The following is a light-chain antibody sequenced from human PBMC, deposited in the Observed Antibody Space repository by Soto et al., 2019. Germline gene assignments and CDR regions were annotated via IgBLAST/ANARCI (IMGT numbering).Light chain of an antibody. J-gene: IGLJ2*01. CDR3: CSYTSSSTLV. CDR1: SSDVGGYNY. V-gene: IGLV2-14*01. Sequence: HSALTQVASVSGSPGQSITISCTGTSSDVGGYNYVSWYQQHPGKAPKLMIYKVTSRPSGVSSRFSGSKSGNTASLTISGLQAEDEADYYCCSYTSSSTLVFGGGTKLTVL. CDR2: KVT.